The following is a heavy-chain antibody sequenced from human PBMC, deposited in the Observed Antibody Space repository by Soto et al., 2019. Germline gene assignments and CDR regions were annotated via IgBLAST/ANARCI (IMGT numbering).Heavy chain of an antibody. J-gene: IGHJ4*02. CDR3: AAPPHLTAKGYFDY. Sequence: QVQLVQSGAEVKKPGSSVKVSCKASGGTFSSYAISWVRQAPGQGLEWMGGIIPIFGTANYAQKFQGRVTITADESTSPSYMELSSLRSEDTAVYYCAAPPHLTAKGYFDYWGQGTLVTVSS. D-gene: IGHD5-18*01. CDR1: GGTFSSYA. V-gene: IGHV1-69*12. CDR2: IIPIFGTA.